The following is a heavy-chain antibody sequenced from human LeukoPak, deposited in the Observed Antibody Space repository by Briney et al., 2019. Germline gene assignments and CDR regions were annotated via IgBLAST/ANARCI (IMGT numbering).Heavy chain of an antibody. D-gene: IGHD3-22*01. CDR1: GYTFTSYY. CDR3: ARGYYDSSGYRDAFDI. V-gene: IGHV1-46*01. Sequence: ASVKVSCKASGYTFTSYYMHWVRQAPGQGLEWMGIINPSGGSTSYAQKFQGRVTMTRDTSTCTVYMELSSLRSEDTAVYYCARGYYDSSGYRDAFDIWGQGTMVTVSS. CDR2: INPSGGST. J-gene: IGHJ3*02.